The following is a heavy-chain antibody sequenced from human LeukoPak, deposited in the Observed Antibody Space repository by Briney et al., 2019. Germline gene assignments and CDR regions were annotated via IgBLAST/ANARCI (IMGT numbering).Heavy chain of an antibody. CDR2: ISRSASTI. V-gene: IGHV3-48*04. J-gene: IGHJ4*02. CDR3: ARGYDSGSYYVY. CDR1: GFTFNSYG. Sequence: GGSLRLSCAASGFTFNSYGMHWVRQAPGKGLEWVSYISRSASTIYYADSVKGRFTISRDNAKNSLYLQMNSLRAEDTAVYYCARGYDSGSYYVYWGQGTLVTVSS. D-gene: IGHD3-22*01.